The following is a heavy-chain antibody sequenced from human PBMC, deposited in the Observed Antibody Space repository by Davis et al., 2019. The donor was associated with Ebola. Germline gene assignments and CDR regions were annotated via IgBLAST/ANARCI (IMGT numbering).Heavy chain of an antibody. D-gene: IGHD6-6*01. CDR3: ARDRSSSSPFYYYGLDV. J-gene: IGHJ6*02. Sequence: SQTLSLTCAISGDSVSSNSAAWNWIRQSPSRGLEWLGRTYYRSKWYNDYAVSVKSRITINPDTSKRQFSLKLTSATAADTAIYYCARDRSSSSPFYYYGLDVWGQGTTVIVSS. V-gene: IGHV6-1*01. CDR2: TYYRSKWYN. CDR1: GDSVSSNSAA.